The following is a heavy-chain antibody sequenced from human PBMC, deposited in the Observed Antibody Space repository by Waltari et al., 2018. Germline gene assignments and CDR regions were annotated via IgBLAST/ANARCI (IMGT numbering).Heavy chain of an antibody. J-gene: IGHJ4*02. CDR1: GFTSFNYF. V-gene: IGHV3-23*04. CDR2: SSDGGVYT. Sequence: EVQLVESGGTSVPPGGSLRLSCAASGFTSFNYFISWVRQAQGKGLEWISASSDGGVYTYYADSVKGRFTISRDSSKNTIYLQMNSLRVEDTALYYCAKGFEDLLPFDHWGQGTLVTVST. D-gene: IGHD2-21*01. CDR3: AKGFEDLLPFDH.